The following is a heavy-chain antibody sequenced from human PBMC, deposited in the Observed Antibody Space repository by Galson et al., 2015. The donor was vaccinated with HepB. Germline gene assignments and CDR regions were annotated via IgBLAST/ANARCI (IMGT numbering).Heavy chain of an antibody. J-gene: IGHJ6*02. CDR3: AKIGYGWSFGNGMDV. V-gene: IGHV3-30-3*02. D-gene: IGHD2-15*01. CDR2: ISHDSSKR. CDR1: GFTFSVYS. Sequence: SLRLSCAASGFTFSVYSLHWVRQDPGKGLEYVAVISHDSSKRQHADSVKGRFTISRDDSKNTLYLQMNSLRSEDTAIYYCAKIGYGWSFGNGMDVWGQETTVTVSS.